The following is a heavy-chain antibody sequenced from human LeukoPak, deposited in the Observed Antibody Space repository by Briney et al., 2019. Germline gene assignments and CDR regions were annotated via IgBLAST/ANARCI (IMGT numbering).Heavy chain of an antibody. CDR3: ARDGTTVTNDY. CDR1: GYTFTSYG. CDR2: ISAYNGNT. J-gene: IGHJ4*02. D-gene: IGHD4-17*01. V-gene: IGHV1-18*04. Sequence: ASVKVSCKASGYTFTSYGISWVRQAPGQRLEWMGWISAYNGNTNYALKLQRRVTMTTDTSTSTAYMELRSLRSDDTAVYYCARDGTTVTNDYWGERTLVTVSS.